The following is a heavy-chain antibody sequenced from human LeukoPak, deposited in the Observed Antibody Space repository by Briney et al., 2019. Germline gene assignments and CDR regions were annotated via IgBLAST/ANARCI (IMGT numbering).Heavy chain of an antibody. D-gene: IGHD2-2*01. V-gene: IGHV1-2*02. J-gene: IGHJ4*02. CDR1: GYTFTGYY. CDR3: ARDCSSTSCYDY. Sequence: ASVKVSCKASGYTFTGYYMHWVRQAPGQGLEWMGWINPNSGGTNYAQRFQGRVTMTRDTSISTAYMELSRLDDTAVYYCARDCSSTSCYDYWGQGTLVTVSS. CDR2: INPNSGGT.